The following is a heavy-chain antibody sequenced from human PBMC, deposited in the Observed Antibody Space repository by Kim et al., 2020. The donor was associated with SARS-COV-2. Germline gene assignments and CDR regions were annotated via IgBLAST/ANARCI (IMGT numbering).Heavy chain of an antibody. CDR2: IYYSGST. Sequence: SETLSLTCTVSGGSISSYYWSWIRQPPGKGLEWIGYIYYSGSTNYNPSLKSRVTISLDTSKNQLSLRLRSVIAADTAVYYCARAEGCSSGPLYWGQGTLVTVSS. CDR1: GGSISSYY. J-gene: IGHJ4*02. D-gene: IGHD6-13*01. CDR3: ARAEGCSSGPLY. V-gene: IGHV4-59*01.